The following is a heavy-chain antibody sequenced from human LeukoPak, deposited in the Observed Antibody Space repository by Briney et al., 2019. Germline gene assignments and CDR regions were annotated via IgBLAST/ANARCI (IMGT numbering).Heavy chain of an antibody. J-gene: IGHJ5*02. Sequence: SETLSLTCTVSGGSISSYYWSWIRQPPGKGLECIGYTYNSGSTNYNPSLKSRVTISVDTSKNQFSLKLSSVTAADTAVYYCARVAATYKPFDPWGQGMLVTVSS. V-gene: IGHV4-59*01. CDR3: ARVAATYKPFDP. CDR2: TYNSGST. CDR1: GGSISSYY. D-gene: IGHD6-6*01.